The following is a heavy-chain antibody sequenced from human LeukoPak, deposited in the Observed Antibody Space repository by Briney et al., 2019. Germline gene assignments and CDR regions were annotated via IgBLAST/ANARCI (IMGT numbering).Heavy chain of an antibody. Sequence: GGSLRLSCAASGFTFSSYSMNWVRPAPGKGLEWVSSISSSSSYIYYADSVKGRFTTSRDNSKNSLYQQMNSLRAEDTAVYYCARAAVRTNAFDIWGQGTMVTVSS. D-gene: IGHD4/OR15-4a*01. J-gene: IGHJ3*02. CDR2: ISSSSSYI. CDR3: ARAAVRTNAFDI. V-gene: IGHV3-21*01. CDR1: GFTFSSYS.